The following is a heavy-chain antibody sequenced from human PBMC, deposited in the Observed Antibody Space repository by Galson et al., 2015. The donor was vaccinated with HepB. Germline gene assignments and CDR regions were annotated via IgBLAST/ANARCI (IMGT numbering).Heavy chain of an antibody. Sequence: SVKVSCKASGYTFTSYGISWVRRAPGQGLEWMGWISAYNGNTNYAQKLQGRVTMTTDTSTSTAYMELRSLRSDDTAVYYCARDEDSYGSDAFDIWGQGTMVTVSS. CDR2: ISAYNGNT. CDR3: ARDEDSYGSDAFDI. CDR1: GYTFTSYG. J-gene: IGHJ3*02. V-gene: IGHV1-18*01. D-gene: IGHD5-18*01.